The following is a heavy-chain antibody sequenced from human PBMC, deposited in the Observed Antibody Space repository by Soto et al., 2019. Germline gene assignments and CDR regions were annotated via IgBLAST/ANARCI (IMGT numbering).Heavy chain of an antibody. CDR3: ARVNYHDTSGPFSDAFDV. CDR2: INHSGST. Sequence: SETLSLTCAVDGGSFSGYYWSWIRQPPGKGLEWIGEINHSGSTNYNPSLKSRVTISVDTSKNQFSLKLSSVTAADTAVYYCARVNYHDTSGPFSDAFDVWGQGTMVTVSS. J-gene: IGHJ3*01. V-gene: IGHV4-34*01. D-gene: IGHD3-22*01. CDR1: GGSFSGYY.